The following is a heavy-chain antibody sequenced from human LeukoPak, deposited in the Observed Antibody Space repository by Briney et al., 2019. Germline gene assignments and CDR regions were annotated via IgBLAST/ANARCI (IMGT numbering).Heavy chain of an antibody. CDR3: ARGPVLLLDY. CDR2: IYYSGST. D-gene: IGHD3-10*01. V-gene: IGHV4-59*01. J-gene: IGHJ4*02. Sequence: PSETLSLTCTVSGGSIRCYYWSWIRQPPGKGLEWIGYIYYSGSTTYNPSLKSRATISADTSKNQFSLKLSSVTAADTAVYYCARGPVLLLDYWGQGTLGTVSS. CDR1: GGSIRCYY.